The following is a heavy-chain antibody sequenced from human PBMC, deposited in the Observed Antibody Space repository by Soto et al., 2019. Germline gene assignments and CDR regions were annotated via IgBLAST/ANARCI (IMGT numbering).Heavy chain of an antibody. V-gene: IGHV4-28*01. Sequence: QVQLQESGPGLVKPSDTLSLTCVVSSYSISSGNWWGWIRQPPGKGLEWLAYMSYSGTTYYNPSLKSRVTMSIDTFKNQFSLRLSSVTAVDTAVYYCGRLPRLGDPFDYWGQGILVTVSS. D-gene: IGHD3-16*01. CDR2: MSYSGTT. CDR3: GRLPRLGDPFDY. CDR1: SYSISSGNW. J-gene: IGHJ4*02.